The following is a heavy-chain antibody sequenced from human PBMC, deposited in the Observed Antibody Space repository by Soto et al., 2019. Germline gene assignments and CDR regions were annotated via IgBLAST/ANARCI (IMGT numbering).Heavy chain of an antibody. D-gene: IGHD2-21*02. CDR1: GGSFSGYY. CDR2: INHSGST. V-gene: IGHV4-34*01. CDR3: ARGPYIVVVTATYYYFDY. Sequence: SETLSLTCAVYGGSFSGYYWSWIRQPPGKGLEWIGEINHSGSTNYNPSLKSRVTISVDTSKNQFSLKLSSVTAADAAVYYCARGPYIVVVTATYYYFDYWGQGTLVTVSS. J-gene: IGHJ4*02.